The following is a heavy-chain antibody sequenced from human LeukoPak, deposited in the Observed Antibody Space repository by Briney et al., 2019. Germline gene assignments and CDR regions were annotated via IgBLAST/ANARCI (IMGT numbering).Heavy chain of an antibody. CDR2: ISSSSSYT. J-gene: IGHJ3*02. CDR3: ARKGSTRSWGDAFDI. CDR1: GFTLSDYY. Sequence: GGSLRLSCAASGFTLSDYYMSWIRQAPGKGLEWVSDISSSSSYTNYADSVKGRFTISRDNAKNSLYLQMNSLRAEDTAVYYCARKGSTRSWGDAFDIWGQGTMVTASS. D-gene: IGHD6-13*01. V-gene: IGHV3-11*06.